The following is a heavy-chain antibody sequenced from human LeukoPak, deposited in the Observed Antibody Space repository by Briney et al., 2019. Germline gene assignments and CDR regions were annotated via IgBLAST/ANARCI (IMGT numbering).Heavy chain of an antibody. CDR3: ARAAVPYYYAMDV. CDR2: INSNGGST. CDR1: GFTFSSYA. Sequence: GGSLRLSCAASGFTFSSYAIHWVRQAPGKGLEYVSGINSNGGSTYYANSVKGRFTISRDNSKNTLYLQMGSLRAEDMAVYYCARAAVPYYYAMDVWGQGTTVTVSS. J-gene: IGHJ6*02. D-gene: IGHD6-19*01. V-gene: IGHV3-64*01.